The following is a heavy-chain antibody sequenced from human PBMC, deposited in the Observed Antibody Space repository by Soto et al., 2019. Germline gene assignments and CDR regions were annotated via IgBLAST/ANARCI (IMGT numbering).Heavy chain of an antibody. CDR2: ISAYNGNT. D-gene: IGHD3-3*01. V-gene: IGHV1-18*01. J-gene: IGHJ5*02. Sequence: ASGKVSCKASCYTFTSYGISWVRQAPGQGLERMGWISAYNGNTNYAQKLQGRVTMTTDTSTSTAYMELRSLRSDDTAVYYCARGGSYDFWSGYYPGISWFDPWGQGTLVTVSS. CDR1: CYTFTSYG. CDR3: ARGGSYDFWSGYYPGISWFDP.